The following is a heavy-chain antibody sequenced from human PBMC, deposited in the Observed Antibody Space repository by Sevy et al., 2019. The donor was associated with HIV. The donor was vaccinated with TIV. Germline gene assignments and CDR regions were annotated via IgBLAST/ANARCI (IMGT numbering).Heavy chain of an antibody. D-gene: IGHD2-15*01. CDR3: AKDGRPAGFDD. CDR1: GFIFRGYA. Sequence: GGSLRLSCAASGFIFRGYAMAWVRQTPGKGLQWVSAISGSGGSTYYEDSVKGGFTISRDNSMNTLFLEMNNLRVEDTAVYYCAKDGRPAGFDDWGQGTLVTVSS. V-gene: IGHV3-23*01. CDR2: ISGSGGST. J-gene: IGHJ4*02.